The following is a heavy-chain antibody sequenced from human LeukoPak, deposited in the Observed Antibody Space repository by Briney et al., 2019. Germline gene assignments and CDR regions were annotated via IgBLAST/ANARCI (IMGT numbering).Heavy chain of an antibody. V-gene: IGHV3-23*01. CDR1: GFTFSSYA. Sequence: GGSLRLSCAASGFTFSSYAMSWVRQAPGKGLEWGSAISGNGGSTYYADSVKGRFTISSDNSKNTLYLQVNSLRAEDTAVYYCAKDSDTAMGGNDAFDIWGQGTMVTVSS. CDR2: ISGNGGST. J-gene: IGHJ3*02. CDR3: AKDSDTAMGGNDAFDI. D-gene: IGHD5-18*01.